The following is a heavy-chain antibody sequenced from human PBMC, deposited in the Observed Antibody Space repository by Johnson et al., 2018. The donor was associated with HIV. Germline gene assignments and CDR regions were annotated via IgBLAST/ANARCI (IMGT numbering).Heavy chain of an antibody. CDR2: ISSDGSNK. CDR3: ARDQRWWLQSPGAFDI. D-gene: IGHD5-24*01. J-gene: IGHJ3*02. V-gene: IGHV3-30*14. Sequence: QVQLVESGGGVVQPGRSLRLSCAASGFTFSSYAMHWVRQAPGKGLEWVAVISSDGSNKYYADSVKGRFTISRDNSKNTLYLQMGSLRAEDMAVYYCARDQRWWLQSPGAFDIWGQGTMVTVSS. CDR1: GFTFSSYA.